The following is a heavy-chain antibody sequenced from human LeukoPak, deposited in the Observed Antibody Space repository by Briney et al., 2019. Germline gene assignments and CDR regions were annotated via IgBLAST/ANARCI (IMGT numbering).Heavy chain of an antibody. Sequence: PSETLSLTCTVSGGSISSSSYYWGWIRQPPGKGLEWIGNIYYSGSTYYNPSLKSRVTISVDTSKNQFSLKLSSVTAADTAVYYCARRSPGVVFYYWGQGTLVTVSS. V-gene: IGHV4-39*01. D-gene: IGHD3-10*01. CDR1: GGSISSSSYY. J-gene: IGHJ4*02. CDR3: ARRSPGVVFYY. CDR2: IYYSGST.